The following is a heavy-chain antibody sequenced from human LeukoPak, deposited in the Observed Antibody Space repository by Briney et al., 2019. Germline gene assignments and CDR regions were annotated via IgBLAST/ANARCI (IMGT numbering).Heavy chain of an antibody. J-gene: IGHJ6*03. V-gene: IGHV4-34*01. CDR1: GGSFSGYY. Sequence: SETLSLTCAVYGGSFSGYYWSWIRQPPGKGLEWIGEINHSGSTNYNPSLKSRVTISVDTSKNQFSLKLSSVTAADTAVYYCARVTYYYDSSGYYYTYYYYMDVWGKGTTVTVSS. CDR2: INHSGST. CDR3: ARVTYYYDSSGYYYTYYYYMDV. D-gene: IGHD3-22*01.